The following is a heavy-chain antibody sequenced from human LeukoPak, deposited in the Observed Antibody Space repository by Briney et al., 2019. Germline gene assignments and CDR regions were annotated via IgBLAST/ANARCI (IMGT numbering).Heavy chain of an antibody. CDR2: ISGSGTST. CDR3: KGTYYYDSSDDY. Sequence: PGGSLRLSCAASGFTFRSYAVSWVRQAPGKGLEWVLAISGSGTSTYYADSVKGRFTISRDNSKNTLYLQMNSLRAEDTAVYYCKGTYYYDSSDDYWGQGTLVTVSS. CDR1: GFTFRSYA. J-gene: IGHJ4*02. D-gene: IGHD3-22*01. V-gene: IGHV3-23*01.